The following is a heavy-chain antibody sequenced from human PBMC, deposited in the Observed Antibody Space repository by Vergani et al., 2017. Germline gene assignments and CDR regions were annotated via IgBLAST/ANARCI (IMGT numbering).Heavy chain of an antibody. D-gene: IGHD4-17*01. CDR2: IYHSGST. Sequence: QVQLQESGPGLVKPSGTLSLTCAVSGGSISSSNWWSWVRQPPGKGLEWIGEIYHSGSTNYNPSLKSRVTISVDTSKNQFSLKLSSVTAADTAVYYCARVEADYAGYYYGMDVWGQGTTVTVSS. V-gene: IGHV4-4*02. CDR1: GGSISSSNW. CDR3: ARVEADYAGYYYGMDV. J-gene: IGHJ6*02.